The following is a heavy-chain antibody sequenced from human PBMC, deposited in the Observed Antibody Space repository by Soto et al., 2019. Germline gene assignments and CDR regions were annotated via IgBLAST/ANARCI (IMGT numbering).Heavy chain of an antibody. CDR3: ARAIIAAAGRGTYYYGMDV. V-gene: IGHV1-69*13. CDR1: GGTFSSYA. J-gene: IGHJ6*02. CDR2: IIPIFGTA. Sequence: ASVKVSCKASGGTFSSYAISWVRQAPGQGLEWMGGIIPIFGTANYAQKFQGRVTITADESTSTAYMELSSLRSEDTAVYYCARAIIAAAGRGTYYYGMDVWGQGTTVTVSS. D-gene: IGHD6-13*01.